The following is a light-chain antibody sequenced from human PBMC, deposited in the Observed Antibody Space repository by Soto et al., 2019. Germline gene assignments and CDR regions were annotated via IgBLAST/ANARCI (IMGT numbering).Light chain of an antibody. J-gene: IGLJ1*01. CDR2: EVS. CDR1: SSDVGDYKY. CDR3: SSFISSSTIV. Sequence: QSVLTQPASVSGAPGQSITISCTGTSSDVGDYKYVSWYQKHPGKAPKALIYEVSNRPSDVSLRFSGSKSGTTAFLTISGLQAEDEADYYCSSFISSSTIVFGSGTK. V-gene: IGLV2-14*01.